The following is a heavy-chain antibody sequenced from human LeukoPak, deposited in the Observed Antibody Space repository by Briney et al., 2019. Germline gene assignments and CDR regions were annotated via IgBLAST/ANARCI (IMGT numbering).Heavy chain of an antibody. V-gene: IGHV5-51*01. Sequence: GESLKISCKGSGYSFPTYWIGWVRQMPGKGLEWMGIIYPGDSDTRYSPSFQGQVTISADKSTNTAHLQWNSLKASDTAMYYCARHDSLTTTASNWGQGSLITVSS. J-gene: IGHJ4*02. CDR2: IYPGDSDT. CDR1: GYSFPTYW. D-gene: IGHD3-22*01. CDR3: ARHDSLTTTASN.